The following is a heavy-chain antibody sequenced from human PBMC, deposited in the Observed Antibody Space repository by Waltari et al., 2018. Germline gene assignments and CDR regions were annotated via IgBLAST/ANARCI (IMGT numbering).Heavy chain of an antibody. J-gene: IGHJ4*02. CDR2: ISGDGSTI. CDR3: ARGADL. Sequence: EVQLVESGGGLVQPGGSLSLSSAASGCTLSAPWLHWVRQVPGKGLVWVSRISGDGSTINYADSVKGRFTISRDTAKNTLYLQMNSLRAEDTAVYYCARGADLRGQGILVTVSS. D-gene: IGHD3-3*01. CDR1: GCTLSAPW. V-gene: IGHV3-74*01.